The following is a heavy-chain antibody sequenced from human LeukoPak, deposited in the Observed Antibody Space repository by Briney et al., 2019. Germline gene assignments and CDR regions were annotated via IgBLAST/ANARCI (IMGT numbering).Heavy chain of an antibody. CDR2: ISWNRGSI. CDR3: AKENSSSWYYYYGMDV. J-gene: IGHJ6*02. CDR1: GFTFDDYA. V-gene: IGHV3-9*01. D-gene: IGHD6-13*01. Sequence: GGSLRLSCAASGFTFDDYAMHWVRQAPGKGLEWVSGISWNRGSIGYADSVKGRFTISRDNAKNSLYLQMNSLRAEDTALYYCAKENSSSWYYYYGMDVWGQGTTVTVSS.